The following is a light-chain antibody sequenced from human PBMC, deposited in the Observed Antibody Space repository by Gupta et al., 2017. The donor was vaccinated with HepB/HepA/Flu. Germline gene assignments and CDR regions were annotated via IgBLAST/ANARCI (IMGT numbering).Light chain of an antibody. Sequence: QSVLTQPPSASGTPGQRVTISCSGSTSNIGVNTVNWYQHVPGSAPKLLMYDNDQRPSGVPDRFSASKSGTSASLAISGLQSGDEADYYCAAWHDSVDAPVFGGGTKL. V-gene: IGLV1-44*01. J-gene: IGLJ2*01. CDR2: DND. CDR1: TSNIGVNT. CDR3: AAWHDSVDAPV.